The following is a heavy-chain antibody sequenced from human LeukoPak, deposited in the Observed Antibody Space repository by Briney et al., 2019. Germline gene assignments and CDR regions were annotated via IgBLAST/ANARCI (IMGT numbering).Heavy chain of an antibody. CDR3: AKGARITMIVVLDY. J-gene: IGHJ4*02. V-gene: IGHV3-23*01. D-gene: IGHD3-22*01. CDR2: ISGGAYST. Sequence: GGSLRLSCAASGFTVSSFGMSWVRQAPGKGLEWVSAISGGAYSTYYADSVKGRFTISRDNSKNTLYLQMNSLRAEDTAVYYCAKGARITMIVVLDYWGQGTLVTVSS. CDR1: GFTVSSFG.